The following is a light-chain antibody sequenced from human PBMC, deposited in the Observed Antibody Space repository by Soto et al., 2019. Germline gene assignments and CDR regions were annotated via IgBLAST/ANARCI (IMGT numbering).Light chain of an antibody. CDR1: QPISRY. CDR3: QQRFTNRWT. Sequence: TITCRASQPISRYLNWYQQKPGKAPKLLIYGASNLQSGVPSRFSGSGSGTDFTLTISILQPEDFVIYYCQQRFTNRWTFGQGTKVDIK. J-gene: IGKJ1*01. V-gene: IGKV1-39*01. CDR2: GAS.